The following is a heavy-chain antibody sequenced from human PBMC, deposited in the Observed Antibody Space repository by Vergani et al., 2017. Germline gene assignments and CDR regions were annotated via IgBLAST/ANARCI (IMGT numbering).Heavy chain of an antibody. CDR1: GYTFGHFD. J-gene: IGHJ4*02. D-gene: IGHD4-17*01. CDR2: ISYDGSNK. Sequence: QEQLLQSGGGVVQPGGSPRLSCIGSGYTFGHFDMHWVRQAPGKGLAWVAVISYDGSNKYYADSVKGRFTISRDNSKNTLYLQMNSLRAEDTAVYYCARGASGDYVSSFDYWGQGTLVTVSS. CDR3: ARGASGDYVSSFDY. V-gene: IGHV3-30*19.